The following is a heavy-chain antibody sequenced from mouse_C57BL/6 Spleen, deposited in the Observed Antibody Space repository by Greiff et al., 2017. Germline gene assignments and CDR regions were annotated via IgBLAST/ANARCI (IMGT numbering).Heavy chain of an antibody. CDR2: IDPSDSYT. V-gene: IGHV1-69*01. CDR1: GYTFTSYW. CDR3: AVALKGYYFDY. J-gene: IGHJ2*01. Sequence: QVQLQQPGAELVMPGASVKLSCKASGYTFTSYWMHWVKQRPGQGLEWIGEIDPSDSYTNYNQKFKGKSTLTVDKSSSTAYMQLSSLTSEDSAVYYCAVALKGYYFDYWGQGTTLTVSS.